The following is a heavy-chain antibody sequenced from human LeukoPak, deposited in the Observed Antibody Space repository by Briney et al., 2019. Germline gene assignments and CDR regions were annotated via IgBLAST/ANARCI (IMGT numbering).Heavy chain of an antibody. J-gene: IGHJ6*04. CDR1: GFTFSSYE. CDR3: AELGITMIGGV. D-gene: IGHD3-10*02. V-gene: IGHV3-48*03. Sequence: PGGSLRLSCAASGFTFSSYEKNWVRQAPGKGLEWVSYISSSGSTIYYADSVRGRFTISRDNAKNSLYLQRNSLRAEDTAVYYCAELGITMIGGVWGKGTTVTISS. CDR2: ISSSGSTI.